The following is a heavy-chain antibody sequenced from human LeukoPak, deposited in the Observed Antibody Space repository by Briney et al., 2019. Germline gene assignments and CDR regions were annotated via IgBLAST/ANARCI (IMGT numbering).Heavy chain of an antibody. Sequence: SETLSLTCSVSSGSISNTSYYWGWIRQPPGKGLEWIGSIYFSGSTFYNPSLKSRVTISVDTSKNQFSLKLSSVTAADTAVYYCARGRLYSYGDKYWYFDLWGRGTLVTVSS. D-gene: IGHD5-18*01. CDR1: SGSISNTSYY. CDR3: ARGRLYSYGDKYWYFDL. J-gene: IGHJ2*01. V-gene: IGHV4-39*07. CDR2: IYFSGST.